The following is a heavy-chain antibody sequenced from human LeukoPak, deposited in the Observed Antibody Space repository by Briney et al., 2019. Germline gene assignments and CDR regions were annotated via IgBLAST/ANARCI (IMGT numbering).Heavy chain of an antibody. Sequence: SQTLSLTCTVSGGSISSGSYYWSWTRQPAGKGLEWIGRIYSSGSTNYNPSLKSRLTISVDTSKNQFSLKLSSVTAADTAVYYCARTTGVRVDYWGQGTLVTVSS. J-gene: IGHJ4*02. V-gene: IGHV4-61*02. D-gene: IGHD3-10*01. CDR2: IYSSGST. CDR1: GGSISSGSYY. CDR3: ARTTGVRVDY.